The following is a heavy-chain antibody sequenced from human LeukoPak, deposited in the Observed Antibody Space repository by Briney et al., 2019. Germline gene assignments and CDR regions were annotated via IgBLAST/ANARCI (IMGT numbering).Heavy chain of an antibody. J-gene: IGHJ3*02. CDR3: VRPRLSDHIVPAAERADDACDM. D-gene: IGHD2-2*01. V-gene: IGHV4-4*09. CDR1: GASISRHY. Sequence: SETLSLTCVLSGASISRHYWSWIRHPPGKGLEWIGYISASGRTNYNPPLKSRVTISGDTSKNQFSLTLSAVAAGEAAVYFCVRPRLSDHIVPAAERADDACDMWGQGTMVTVS. CDR2: ISASGRT.